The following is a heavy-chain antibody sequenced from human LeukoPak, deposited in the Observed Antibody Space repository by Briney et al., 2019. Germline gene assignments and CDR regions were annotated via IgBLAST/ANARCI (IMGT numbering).Heavy chain of an antibody. Sequence: SETLSLTCTVSGYSISSSYYWGWIRQPPGKGLEWIGSIYHSGSTYYNPSLKSRVTISVDTSKNQFSLKLSSVTAADTAVYYCAREVEYDYVWGSYRLNWFDPWGQGTLVTVSS. CDR1: GYSISSSYY. V-gene: IGHV4-38-2*02. J-gene: IGHJ5*02. D-gene: IGHD3-16*02. CDR3: AREVEYDYVWGSYRLNWFDP. CDR2: IYHSGST.